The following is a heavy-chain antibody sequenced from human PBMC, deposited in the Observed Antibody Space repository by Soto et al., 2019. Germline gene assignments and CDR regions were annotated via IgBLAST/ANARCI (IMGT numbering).Heavy chain of an antibody. CDR3: AIGGGQIYYKGLDV. CDR1: GFFFSDYY. D-gene: IGHD3-10*01. Sequence: GGSLRLSCAASGFFFSDYYLSWIRQAPGKGLECVAYISGTGDTKYYADSVQGRFTISRDNPKNSLFLQMNSLRAEDAAVYYCAIGGGQIYYKGLDVWGQGTTVTVSS. J-gene: IGHJ6*02. V-gene: IGHV3-11*01. CDR2: ISGTGDTK.